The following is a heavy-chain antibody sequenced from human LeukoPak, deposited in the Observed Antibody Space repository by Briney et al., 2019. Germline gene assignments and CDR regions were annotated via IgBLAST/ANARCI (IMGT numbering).Heavy chain of an antibody. CDR2: ISGSGGST. CDR1: GFTFSSYS. J-gene: IGHJ4*02. CDR3: ANDPDFWSGPNYVY. D-gene: IGHD3-3*01. Sequence: GVSLRLSCAASGFTFSSYSMNWVRQAPGKGLEWVSAISGSGGSTYYADSVKGRFTISRDNSKNTLYLQMNSLRAEDTAVYYCANDPDFWSGPNYVYWGQGTLVTVSS. V-gene: IGHV3-23*01.